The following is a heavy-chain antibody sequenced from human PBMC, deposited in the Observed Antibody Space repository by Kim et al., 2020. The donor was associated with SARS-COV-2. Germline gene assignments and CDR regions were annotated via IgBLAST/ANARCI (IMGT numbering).Heavy chain of an antibody. V-gene: IGHV4-59*08. Sequence: SETLSLTCTVSGGSISSYYWSWIRQPPGKGLEWIGYIYYSGSTNYNPSLKSRVTISVDTSKNQFSLKLSSVTAADTAVYYCARHPSRGPYYYYGMDVWGQGTTVTVSS. CDR1: GGSISSYY. D-gene: IGHD3-10*01. J-gene: IGHJ6*02. CDR2: IYYSGST. CDR3: ARHPSRGPYYYYGMDV.